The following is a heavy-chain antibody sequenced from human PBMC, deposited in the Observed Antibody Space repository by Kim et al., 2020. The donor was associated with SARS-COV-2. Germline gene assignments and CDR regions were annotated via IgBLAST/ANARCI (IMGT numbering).Heavy chain of an antibody. CDR2: ISWNSGSI. V-gene: IGHV3-9*01. J-gene: IGHJ4*01. Sequence: GGSLRLSCAASGFTFDDYAMHWVRQAPGKGLEWVSGISWNSGSIGYADSVKGRFTISRDNAKNSLYLQMNSLRAEDTALYYCAKAGIAVAGTPYFDYWG. CDR1: GFTFDDYA. CDR3: AKAGIAVAGTPYFDY. D-gene: IGHD6-19*01.